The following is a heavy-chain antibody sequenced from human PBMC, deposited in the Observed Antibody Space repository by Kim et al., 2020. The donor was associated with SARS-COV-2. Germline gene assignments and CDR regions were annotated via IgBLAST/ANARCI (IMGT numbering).Heavy chain of an antibody. Sequence: GGSLRLSCAASGFTFDDYTMHWVRQAPGKGLEWVSLISWDGGSTYYADSVKGRFTISRDNSKNSLYLQMNSLRTEDTALYYCAKDTDILTGYYPSYGMDVWGQGTTVTVSS. J-gene: IGHJ6*02. CDR3: AKDTDILTGYYPSYGMDV. V-gene: IGHV3-43*01. CDR1: GFTFDDYT. CDR2: ISWDGGST. D-gene: IGHD3-9*01.